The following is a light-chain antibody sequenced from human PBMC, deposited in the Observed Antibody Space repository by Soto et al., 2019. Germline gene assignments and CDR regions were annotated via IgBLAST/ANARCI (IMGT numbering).Light chain of an antibody. V-gene: IGLV1-40*01. Sequence: QAVVTQEPSVSGAPGQRVTISCTGSSSNIGAGYDVHWYQQLPGTAPKLLIYGNYNRPSGVPDRFSGSKSGTSASLAITGLQAEDEADYYCQSYDSSLSGYVFGTGTKVTVL. CDR2: GNY. J-gene: IGLJ1*01. CDR1: SSNIGAGYD. CDR3: QSYDSSLSGYV.